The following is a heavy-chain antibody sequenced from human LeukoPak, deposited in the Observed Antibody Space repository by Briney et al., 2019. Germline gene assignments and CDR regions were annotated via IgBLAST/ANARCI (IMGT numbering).Heavy chain of an antibody. D-gene: IGHD3-22*01. Sequence: NPSETLSLTCGVSGCSVTSNNCCTWVRQPPGKGLEWIGEVHLDGRTNYNPSLKSRLIMSVDLPENHICLKLTSVTAADTAVYFCARQSYDLGYFQLWGQGTLVTVSS. CDR2: VHLDGRT. V-gene: IGHV4-4*02. CDR1: GCSVTSNNC. CDR3: ARQSYDLGYFQL. J-gene: IGHJ1*01.